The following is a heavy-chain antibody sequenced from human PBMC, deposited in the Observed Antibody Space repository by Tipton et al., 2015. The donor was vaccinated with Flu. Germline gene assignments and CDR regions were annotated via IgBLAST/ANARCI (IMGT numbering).Heavy chain of an antibody. Sequence: TLSLTCNVSGSSVSSGNYYWTWIRQPPGKALEWIGCIHYSGSTNYDPSLKSRVTISLDASKNQFSLRLRSVTAADTAVYFCARRGSGGRSYDYWGQGTLVTVSS. V-gene: IGHV4-61*01. CDR3: ARRGSGGRSYDY. D-gene: IGHD2-15*01. CDR2: IHYSGST. J-gene: IGHJ4*02. CDR1: GSSVSSGNYY.